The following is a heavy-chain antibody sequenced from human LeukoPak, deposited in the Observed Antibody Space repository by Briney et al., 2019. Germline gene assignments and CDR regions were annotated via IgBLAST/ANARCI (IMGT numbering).Heavy chain of an antibody. J-gene: IGHJ6*03. CDR3: ARGMKPGGWFGEFSYYYYYYMDV. CDR1: GYTFTSYD. D-gene: IGHD3-10*01. Sequence: GASVKVSCKASGYTFTSYDINWVRQATGQGLEWMGWMNPNSGNTGYAQKFQGRVTMTRNTSISTAYMELSSLRSEDTAVYYCARGMKPGGWFGEFSYYYYYYMDVRGKGTTVTISS. V-gene: IGHV1-8*01. CDR2: MNPNSGNT.